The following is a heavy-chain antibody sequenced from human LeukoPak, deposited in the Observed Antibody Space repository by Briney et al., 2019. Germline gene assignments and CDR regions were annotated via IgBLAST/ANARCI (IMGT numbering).Heavy chain of an antibody. J-gene: IGHJ6*03. D-gene: IGHD6-13*01. V-gene: IGHV1-8*01. CDR2: MNPNRGNT. Sequence: GASVKVSCKASGYTFTSYDINWVRQPTGQGLEWMGWMNPNRGNTGYAQKFQGRVTMTKNTSISTAYMELSSLRSEDTAVYYCARGRLGYSGSFNSYYYYMDVWGKGTTVTVSS. CDR3: ARGRLGYSGSFNSYYYYMDV. CDR1: GYTFTSYD.